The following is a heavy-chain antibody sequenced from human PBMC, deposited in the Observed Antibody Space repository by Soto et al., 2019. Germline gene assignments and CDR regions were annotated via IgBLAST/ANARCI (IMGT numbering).Heavy chain of an antibody. CDR2: IYYSGST. Sequence: SETLSLTCTVSGGSISSYYWCWIRQPPGKGLEWIGYIYYSGSTNYNPSLKSRVTISVDTSKNQFSLKLSSVTAADTAVYYCARDVFGGLAANWFDPWGQGTLVTVSS. J-gene: IGHJ5*02. CDR3: ARDVFGGLAANWFDP. D-gene: IGHD3-3*01. CDR1: GGSISSYY. V-gene: IGHV4-59*01.